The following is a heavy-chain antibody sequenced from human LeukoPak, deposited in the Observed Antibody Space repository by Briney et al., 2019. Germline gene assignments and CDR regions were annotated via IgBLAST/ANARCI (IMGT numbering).Heavy chain of an antibody. CDR3: ARGSPGAPFDFDF. Sequence: SETLSLTCTVHVGSISSYYWSWIRQPPGKGLEWIGYIYYSGSTNYNPSLKSRVTISVDTSKNQFSLKLSSVTAADTAVYYCARGSPGAPFDFDFWGQGTLVTVSS. V-gene: IGHV4-59*01. D-gene: IGHD1-26*01. CDR1: VGSISSYY. CDR2: IYYSGST. J-gene: IGHJ4*02.